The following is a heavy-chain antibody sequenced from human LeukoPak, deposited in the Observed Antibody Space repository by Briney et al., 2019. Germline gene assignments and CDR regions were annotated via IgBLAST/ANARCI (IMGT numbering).Heavy chain of an antibody. Sequence: PSETLSLTCAVYGGSFSGYYWGWIRQPPGKGLEWIGEINHSGSTNYNPSLKSRVTISVDTSKNQFSLKLSSVTAADTAVYYCARAPAIAEGFDPWGQGTLVTVSS. CDR3: ARAPAIAEGFDP. CDR1: GGSFSGYY. D-gene: IGHD6-13*01. CDR2: INHSGST. V-gene: IGHV4-34*01. J-gene: IGHJ5*02.